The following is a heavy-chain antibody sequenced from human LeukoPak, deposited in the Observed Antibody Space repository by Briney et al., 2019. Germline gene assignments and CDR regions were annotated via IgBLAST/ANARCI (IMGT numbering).Heavy chain of an antibody. J-gene: IGHJ4*02. V-gene: IGHV4-59*08. D-gene: IGHD6-19*01. CDR3: ARLSGYSSGWYADY. Sequence: SETLSLTCAVYGGSFSGYYWSWIRQPPGKGPEWIGYIYYSGSTNYNPSLKSRVTISVDTSKNQFSLKLSSVTAADTAVYYCARLSGYSSGWYADYWGQGTLVTVSS. CDR1: GGSFSGYY. CDR2: IYYSGST.